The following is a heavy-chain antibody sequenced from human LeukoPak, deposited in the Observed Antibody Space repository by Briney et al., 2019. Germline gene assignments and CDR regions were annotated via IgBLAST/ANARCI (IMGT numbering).Heavy chain of an antibody. J-gene: IGHJ4*02. Sequence: ASVKVSCKASGYTFTSYGISWVRQAPGQGLEWMGWISAYNGNTNYAQKLQGRVTMTTDTSTSTAYMELRSLRSDDTAVYYCARVRVKYFDSGGYSSFDYGGKGTLVTVSS. CDR2: ISAYNGNT. V-gene: IGHV1-18*01. CDR3: ARVRVKYFDSGGYSSFDY. CDR1: GYTFTSYG. D-gene: IGHD3-22*01.